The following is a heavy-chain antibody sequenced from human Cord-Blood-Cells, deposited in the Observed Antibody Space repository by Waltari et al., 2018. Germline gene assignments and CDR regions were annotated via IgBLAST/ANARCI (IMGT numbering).Heavy chain of an antibody. CDR1: GCTLTGYY. CDR3: ARDKYSGSLDI. J-gene: IGHJ3*02. V-gene: IGHV1-2*02. CDR2: INPNSGGT. Sequence: VQLVQSGAEVQTPGASMMVSCKASGCTLTGYYTTWVRQAPGQGLEWMGWINPNSGGTNYAQKFQGRVTMTRDTSISTAYMELSRLRSDDTAVYYCARDKYSGSLDIWGQGTMVTVSS. D-gene: IGHD1-26*01.